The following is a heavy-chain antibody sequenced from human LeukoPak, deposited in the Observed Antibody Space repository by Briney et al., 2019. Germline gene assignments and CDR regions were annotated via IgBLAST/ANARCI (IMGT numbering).Heavy chain of an antibody. D-gene: IGHD3-10*01. Sequence: PSETLSLTCTVSGGSISSGSYYWSWIRQPAGKGLEWIGRIYTSGSTNYNPSLKSRVTISVDTSKNQFSLKLSSVTAADTAVYYCAREDGSGGGYFPWGQGTLVTVSS. J-gene: IGHJ5*02. CDR1: GGSISSGSYY. CDR3: AREDGSGGGYFP. CDR2: IYTSGST. V-gene: IGHV4-61*02.